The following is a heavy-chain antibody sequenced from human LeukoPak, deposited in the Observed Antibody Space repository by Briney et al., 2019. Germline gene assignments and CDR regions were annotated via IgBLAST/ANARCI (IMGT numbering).Heavy chain of an antibody. CDR2: IYYSGST. V-gene: IGHV4-31*03. J-gene: IGHJ6*02. Sequence: SETLSLTCTVSGGSISSGGYYWSWIRQHPGKGLEWIGYIYYSGSTYYNPSLKSRVTISVDTSKNQFSLKLSSVTAADTAVYYCARTTVTTSYYYYGMDVWGQGTTVTVSS. CDR3: ARTTVTTSYYYYGMDV. CDR1: GGSISSGGYY. D-gene: IGHD4-17*01.